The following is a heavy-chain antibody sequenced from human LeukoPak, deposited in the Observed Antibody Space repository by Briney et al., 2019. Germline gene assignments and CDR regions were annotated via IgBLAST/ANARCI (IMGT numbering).Heavy chain of an antibody. D-gene: IGHD3-16*02. CDR1: GGSISSYY. CDR2: IYYSGST. J-gene: IGHJ4*02. V-gene: IGHV4-59*08. Sequence: SETLSLTCTVSGGSISSYYWSWIRQPPGKGLEWIGYIYYSGSTNYNPSLKSRVTISVETSKNQFSLKLSSVTAADTAVYYCARLFYDHLWGTYRNGWGYFDYWGQGTLVTVSS. CDR3: ARLFYDHLWGTYRNGWGYFDY.